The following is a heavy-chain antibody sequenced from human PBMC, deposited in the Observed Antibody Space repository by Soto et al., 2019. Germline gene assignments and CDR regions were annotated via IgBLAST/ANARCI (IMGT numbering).Heavy chain of an antibody. D-gene: IGHD1-26*01. Sequence: EVQLVESGGGLVQPGGSLRLSCAASGFTFSSYEMNWVRQAPGKGLEWVSYISSSGSTIYYADSVKGRFTISRDNAKNSLYLQMNTLRAEDTAVYYCARESGSYYDAWGQGTLVTVSS. CDR2: ISSSGSTI. CDR1: GFTFSSYE. V-gene: IGHV3-48*03. J-gene: IGHJ5*02. CDR3: ARESGSYYDA.